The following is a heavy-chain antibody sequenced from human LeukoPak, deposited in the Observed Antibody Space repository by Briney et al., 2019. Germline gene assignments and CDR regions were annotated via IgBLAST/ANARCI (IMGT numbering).Heavy chain of an antibody. CDR1: GGTFSSYA. J-gene: IGHJ6*03. V-gene: IGHV1-69*05. CDR2: IIPIFGTA. D-gene: IGHD5-18*01. CDR3: AREKTRDTEKGYYYYYMAV. Sequence: GASVKVSCKASGGTFSSYAISWVRQAPGQGLEWMGGIIPIFGTANYAQKFQGRVTITTDESTSTAYMELSSLRSEDTAVYYCAREKTRDTEKGYYYYYMAVWGKGPTATVSS.